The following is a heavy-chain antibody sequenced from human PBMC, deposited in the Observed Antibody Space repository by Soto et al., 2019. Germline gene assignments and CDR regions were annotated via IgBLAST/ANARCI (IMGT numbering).Heavy chain of an antibody. V-gene: IGHV3-15*01. CDR3: STERNCSSTSCYLGWFDP. CDR2: IKSSTNGAAT. CDR1: GFTLANAW. Sequence: EVQLVESGGGLVMPGGSLRLSCAASGFTLANAWMSWVRQAPGKGLEWVGRIKSSTNGAATDYAAPVKGRFTISRDDSRNKLYLQMNTLKTEDTAIYYCSTERNCSSTSCYLGWFDPWGQGTLVTVSS. J-gene: IGHJ5*02. D-gene: IGHD2-2*01.